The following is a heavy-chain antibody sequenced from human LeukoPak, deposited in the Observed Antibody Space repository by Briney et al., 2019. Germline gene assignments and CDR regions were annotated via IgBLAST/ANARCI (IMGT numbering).Heavy chain of an antibody. J-gene: IGHJ4*02. CDR2: INPNDGDT. CDR1: GHTFTDYY. V-gene: IGHV1-2*02. CDR3: ARANFLYCSSSTCLFDY. D-gene: IGHD2-2*01. Sequence: GASVKVSCKASGHTFTDYYMHWVRQAPGQGFEWMGWINPNDGDTNYAQKFQGRVTMTRDTSISTAHMEVSRLRSDDTAEYYCARANFLYCSSSTCLFDYWGQGTLVTVSS.